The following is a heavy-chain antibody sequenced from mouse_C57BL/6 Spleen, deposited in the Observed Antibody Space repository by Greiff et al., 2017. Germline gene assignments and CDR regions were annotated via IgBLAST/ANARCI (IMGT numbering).Heavy chain of an antibody. CDR2: IHPSDSDT. J-gene: IGHJ3*01. V-gene: IGHV1-74*01. D-gene: IGHD2-4*01. Sequence: VQLQQPGAELVKPGASVKVSCKASGYTFTSYWMPWVKQRPGQGLEWIGRIHPSDSDTNYNQKVKGQVTLTVDKSSSTLYMQLGSMTSEDSAVYYCAIWGLRFAYWGQGTLVTVSA. CDR3: AIWGLRFAY. CDR1: GYTFTSYW.